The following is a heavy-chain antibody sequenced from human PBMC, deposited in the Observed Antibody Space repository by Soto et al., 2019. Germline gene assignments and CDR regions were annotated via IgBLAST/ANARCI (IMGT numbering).Heavy chain of an antibody. J-gene: IGHJ6*02. CDR2: IWYDGSNK. CDR1: GFTFSSYG. Sequence: PGGSLRLSCAASGFTFSSYGMHWVRQAPGKGLEWVAVIWYDGSNKYYADSVKGRFTISRDNSKNTLYLQMNSLRAEDTAVYYCARDPFQSRVSDIAVAGTWNYYYYGMDVWGQGTTVTVSS. D-gene: IGHD6-19*01. V-gene: IGHV3-33*01. CDR3: ARDPFQSRVSDIAVAGTWNYYYYGMDV.